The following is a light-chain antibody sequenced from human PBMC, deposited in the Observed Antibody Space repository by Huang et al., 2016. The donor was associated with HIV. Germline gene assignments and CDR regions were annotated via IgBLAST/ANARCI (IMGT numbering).Light chain of an antibody. V-gene: IGKV3-11*01. CDR2: DAS. CDR3: QERSNWPRFT. CDR1: QSVTTY. Sequence: EIVFTQSPATLSLSPGRRATLSCRASQSVTTYLAWYQQRPGQAPRRLIYDASSRATGVPARFSGSGSGTDLTLTITSLEAEDLAVYYCQERSNWPRFTFGPGTRVDIK. J-gene: IGKJ3*01.